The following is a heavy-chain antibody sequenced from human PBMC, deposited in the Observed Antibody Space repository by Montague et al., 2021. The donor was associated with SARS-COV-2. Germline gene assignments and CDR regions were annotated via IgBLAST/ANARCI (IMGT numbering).Heavy chain of an antibody. V-gene: IGHV4-34*01. J-gene: IGHJ5*02. D-gene: IGHD4-17*01. CDR3: ARGGTVTTFFAPKRTRRYNWFDP. CDR1: GGSFSNYY. Sequence: SETLSLTCAVYGGSFSNYYWNWIRQRPGTGLEWDGEINHSGSTNXNPSLKSQITITVATSKNQYSLKLSSVTAAATAVYYCARGGTVTTFFAPKRTRRYNWFDPWGQGTLVTVSS. CDR2: INHSGST.